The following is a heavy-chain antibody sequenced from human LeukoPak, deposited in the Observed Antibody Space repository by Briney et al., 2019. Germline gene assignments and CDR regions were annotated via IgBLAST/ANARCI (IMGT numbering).Heavy chain of an antibody. D-gene: IGHD6-19*01. V-gene: IGHV4-39*01. J-gene: IGHJ4*02. CDR1: GGSISSYY. CDR3: ARHDPSEGCDY. CDR2: IYYSGST. Sequence: SETLSLTCTVSGGSISSYYWGWIRQPPGKGLEWIGSIYYSGSTYYNPSLKSRVTISVDTSKNQFSLKLSSVTAADTAVYYCARHDPSEGCDYWGQGTLVTVSS.